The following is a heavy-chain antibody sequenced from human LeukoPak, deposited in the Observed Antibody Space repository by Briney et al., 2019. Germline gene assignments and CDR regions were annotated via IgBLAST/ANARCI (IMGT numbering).Heavy chain of an antibody. CDR1: GGSITITNY. J-gene: IGHJ4*02. CDR2: VNLQGST. CDR3: AREGGPYRPLDY. Sequence: PSETLSLTCGVSGGSITITNYWTWVRQPPGKGLEWIGEVNLQGSTNYNPSLMGRVAIAVDTSESHISLQLTSVTAADTAVYYCAREGGPYRPLDYSGQGTLVTVSS. V-gene: IGHV4-4*02.